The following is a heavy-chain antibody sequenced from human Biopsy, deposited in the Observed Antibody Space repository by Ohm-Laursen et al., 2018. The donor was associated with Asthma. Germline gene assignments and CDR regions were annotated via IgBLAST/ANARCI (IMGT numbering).Heavy chain of an antibody. CDR1: GSSFRDYY. CDR2: ISSGGRTI. J-gene: IGHJ6*02. D-gene: IGHD1-14*01. V-gene: IGHV3-11*01. CDR3: ARDNHDYYYYGMDL. Sequence: SLRLSCAAPGSSFRDYYMSWIRQAPGKGLEWISYISSGGRTIYYADSVKGRFTISRDNAQNLLYLQMSSLRTEDTAVYYCARDNHDYYYYGMDLWGQGTSVTVSS.